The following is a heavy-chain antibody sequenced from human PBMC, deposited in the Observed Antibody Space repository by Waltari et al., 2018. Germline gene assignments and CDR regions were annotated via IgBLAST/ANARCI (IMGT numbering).Heavy chain of an antibody. CDR3: ARESCSGGSCYSGR. Sequence: QVQLQESGPGLVKPSETLSLTCTVSGGSISSYYWSWIRQPAGKGLEWIGRIYTSGSTNYNPSLKSRVTMSVDTSRNQFSLKLSSVTAADTAVYYCARESCSGGSCYSGRWGQGTLVTVSS. V-gene: IGHV4-4*07. J-gene: IGHJ4*02. CDR1: GGSISSYY. CDR2: IYTSGST. D-gene: IGHD2-15*01.